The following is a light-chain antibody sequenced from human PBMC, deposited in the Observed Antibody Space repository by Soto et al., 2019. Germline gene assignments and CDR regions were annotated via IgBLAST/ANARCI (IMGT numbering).Light chain of an antibody. CDR3: ASWDDSLNGPV. Sequence: QSVLTQPPSASGTPGQRVTISCSGSTSNIGSNAVNWYQQLPGTAPKVLIYSNNQRPSGVPDRFSGSKSVTSASLAISGLQSEDEADYYCASWDDSLNGPVFGGGTKVTVL. J-gene: IGLJ2*01. V-gene: IGLV1-44*01. CDR2: SNN. CDR1: TSNIGSNA.